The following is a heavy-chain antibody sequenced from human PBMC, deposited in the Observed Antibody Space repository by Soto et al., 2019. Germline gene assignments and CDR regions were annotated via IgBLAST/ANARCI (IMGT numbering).Heavy chain of an antibody. Sequence: EVQLVESGGGLVRPGGSLRLSCAASKFTFSSYWMHWVRQAPGKGLVWVSRINTDGTRTTYADSVKGRFTISRDNAKKTAFLQLDSLRADDTAMYYCVRVASVSYDWSDPWGQGTLVTVS. D-gene: IGHD1-26*01. CDR2: INTDGTRT. CDR1: KFTFSSYW. V-gene: IGHV3-74*01. J-gene: IGHJ5*02. CDR3: VRVASVSYDWSDP.